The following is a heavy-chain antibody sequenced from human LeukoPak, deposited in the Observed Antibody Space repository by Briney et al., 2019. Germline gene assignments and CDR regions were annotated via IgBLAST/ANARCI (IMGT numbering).Heavy chain of an antibody. CDR3: ARGDSSSRYLDC. Sequence: PGGSLRLSCAASGFTFSTYVMRWVRQAPGKGLEWVSVISGSGGTFYADSVKGRFTISRDNSKNTVYLQMNSLRAEDTALYYCARGDSSSRYLDCWGQGTLVTVSS. CDR2: ISGSGGT. J-gene: IGHJ4*02. CDR1: GFTFSTYV. V-gene: IGHV3-23*01. D-gene: IGHD6-6*01.